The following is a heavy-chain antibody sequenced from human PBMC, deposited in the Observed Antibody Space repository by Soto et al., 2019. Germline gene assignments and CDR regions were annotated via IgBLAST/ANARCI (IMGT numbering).Heavy chain of an antibody. Sequence: EVQLVESGGGLVQPGRSLRLSCAASGFTFDDYAMHWIRQAPGKGLEWVSGISWNSGSIGYADSVKGRFTISRDNAKNSLYLQMNSLRAEDTALYYCAKDGIRRRFTVAGTVDYWGQGTLVTVSS. CDR2: ISWNSGSI. CDR1: GFTFDDYA. D-gene: IGHD6-19*01. V-gene: IGHV3-9*01. CDR3: AKDGIRRRFTVAGTVDY. J-gene: IGHJ4*02.